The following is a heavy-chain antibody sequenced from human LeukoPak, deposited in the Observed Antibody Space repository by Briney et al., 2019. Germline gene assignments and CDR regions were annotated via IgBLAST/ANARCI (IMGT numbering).Heavy chain of an antibody. CDR3: ARDGGSYYYAFDY. D-gene: IGHD1-26*01. V-gene: IGHV3-30*02. CDR2: IRYDGSNK. J-gene: IGHJ4*02. Sequence: PGGSLRLSCAASGFTFSSYGMHWVRQAPGKGLEWVAFIRYDGSNKYYADSVKGRFTISRDNSKNTLYLQMNSLRAEDTAVYYCARDGGSYYYAFDYWGQGTLVTVSS. CDR1: GFTFSSYG.